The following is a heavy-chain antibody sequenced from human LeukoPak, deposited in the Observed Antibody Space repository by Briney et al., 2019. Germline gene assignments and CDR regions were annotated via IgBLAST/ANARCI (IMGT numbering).Heavy chain of an antibody. V-gene: IGHV4-38-2*02. D-gene: IGHD3-10*01. J-gene: IGHJ4*02. CDR3: ARQTGSGLFSLP. CDR2: IYHSGST. Sequence: PSETLSLTCTVSGYSISSGYYWGWIRQPPGKGLEWIGSIYHSGSTYYNPSLKSRVTISVDTSKNQFSLKLSSVTAADTAVYYCARQTGSGLFSLPGGQGTLVTVSS. CDR1: GYSISSGYY.